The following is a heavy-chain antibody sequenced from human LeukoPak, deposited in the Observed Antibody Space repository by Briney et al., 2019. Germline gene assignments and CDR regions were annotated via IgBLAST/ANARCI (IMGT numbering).Heavy chain of an antibody. CDR2: ISGSGGST. Sequence: GGSLRLSCAASGFTFSSHAMSWVRQAPGKGLEWVSAISGSGGSTYYADSVKGRFTISRDNSKNTLYLQMNSLRAEDTAVYYCAKEGSRYDILTGYPIDYWGQGTLVTVSS. V-gene: IGHV3-23*01. J-gene: IGHJ4*02. CDR3: AKEGSRYDILTGYPIDY. CDR1: GFTFSSHA. D-gene: IGHD3-9*01.